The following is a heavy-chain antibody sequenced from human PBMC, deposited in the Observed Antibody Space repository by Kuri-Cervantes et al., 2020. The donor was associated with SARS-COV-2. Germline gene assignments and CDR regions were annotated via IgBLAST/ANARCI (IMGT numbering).Heavy chain of an antibody. CDR3: ARHPVTPPRDAFDI. D-gene: IGHD4-23*01. Sequence: GGSLRLSCAASGFTFSSYAMHWVRQAPGKGLEWVAVISYDGSNKYYADSVKGRFTISRDNYKNTLYLQMNSLRAEDAAVYYCARHPVTPPRDAFDIWGQGTMVTVSS. J-gene: IGHJ3*02. CDR2: ISYDGSNK. CDR1: GFTFSSYA. V-gene: IGHV3-30-3*01.